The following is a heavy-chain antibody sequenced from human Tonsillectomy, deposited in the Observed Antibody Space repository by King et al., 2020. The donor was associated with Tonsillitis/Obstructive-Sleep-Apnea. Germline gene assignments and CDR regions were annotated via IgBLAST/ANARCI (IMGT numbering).Heavy chain of an antibody. J-gene: IGHJ4*01. CDR1: GGSMRSGGYY. V-gene: IGHV4-31*03. D-gene: IGHD1-26*01. CDR3: AREMGARFDY. CDR2: IYDPESA. Sequence: VQLQASGPGLVTPSQTLSLTCTVSGGSMRSGGYYWSWIRQPPGKGLEWIGYIYDPESAYYNPSLKSRVTISVDPSKKQFSLNLSSVTAADTAVYYCAREMGARFDYWGHGTLVTVSS.